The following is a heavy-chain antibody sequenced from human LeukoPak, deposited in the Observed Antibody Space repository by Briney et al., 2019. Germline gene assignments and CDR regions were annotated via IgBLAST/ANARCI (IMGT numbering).Heavy chain of an antibody. CDR2: ISGTSNTI. J-gene: IGHJ4*02. Sequence: GGSLRLSCVGSGFTFSSYSMNWVRQAPGKGLEWVSYISGTSNTIYYDDSVKGRFTVSRDNAKNSLYLQMNSLRAEDTAIYYCARDLGSYSSGWYMGFDYWGQGTLVTVSP. CDR3: ARDLGSYSSGWYMGFDY. CDR1: GFTFSSYS. V-gene: IGHV3-48*01. D-gene: IGHD6-19*01.